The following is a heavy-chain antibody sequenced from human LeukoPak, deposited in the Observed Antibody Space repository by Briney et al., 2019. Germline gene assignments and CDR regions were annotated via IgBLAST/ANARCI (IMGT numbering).Heavy chain of an antibody. J-gene: IGHJ3*02. CDR1: GYSFTSYW. D-gene: IGHD2-15*01. CDR3: ARRLHVGYCSGGSCYSDAFDI. Sequence: GESLKISCKGSGYSFTSYWIGWVRQMPGKGLEWMGIIYPGDSDTRYSPSFQGQVTISADKSISTAYLQWSSLKASDTAMYYCARRLHVGYCSGGSCYSDAFDIWGPGTMVTVSS. CDR2: IYPGDSDT. V-gene: IGHV5-51*01.